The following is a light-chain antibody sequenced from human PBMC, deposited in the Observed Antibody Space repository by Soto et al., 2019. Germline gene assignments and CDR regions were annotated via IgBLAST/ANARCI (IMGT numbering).Light chain of an antibody. CDR3: SSYTNSGTWV. J-gene: IGLJ3*02. CDR1: SSDVGGYNY. V-gene: IGLV2-14*03. CDR2: DVS. Sequence: QSVLTQPASVSGSPGQSISISCTGSSSDVGGYNYVSWCQQHPGKAPKTMIYDVSNRPSGVSNRFSGSKSGNTASLTISGLQAEDEADYYCSSYTNSGTWVFGGGTKLTVL.